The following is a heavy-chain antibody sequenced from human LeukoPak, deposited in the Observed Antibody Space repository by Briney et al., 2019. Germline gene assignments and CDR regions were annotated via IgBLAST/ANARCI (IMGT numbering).Heavy chain of an antibody. V-gene: IGHV4-59*08. CDR3: ARLGYYYGMDV. Sequence: SETLSLTCTVSGGSISSYYWSWIRQPPGKGLEWIGYIYYSGSTNYNPSLKSRVTISVDTSKNQFSLKLSSVTAADTAVYYCARLGYYYGMDVWGQGTTVTVSS. J-gene: IGHJ6*02. CDR2: IYYSGST. CDR1: GGSISSYY.